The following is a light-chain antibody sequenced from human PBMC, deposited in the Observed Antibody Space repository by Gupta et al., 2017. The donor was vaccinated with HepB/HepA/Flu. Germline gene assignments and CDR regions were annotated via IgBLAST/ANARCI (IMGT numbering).Light chain of an antibody. CDR1: QSVLYSSNNKNY. J-gene: IGKJ1*01. CDR3: QQYYSVIKT. CDR2: WAS. Sequence: DIVMTPSPDSLAVSLGERATINCKSSQSVLYSSNNKNYIAWYQQKPGQPPKLLFYWASTRESGVPDRFSGSGSGTDFTLTISSLQAEDVAVYYCQQYYSVIKTFGQGTKVEIK. V-gene: IGKV4-1*01.